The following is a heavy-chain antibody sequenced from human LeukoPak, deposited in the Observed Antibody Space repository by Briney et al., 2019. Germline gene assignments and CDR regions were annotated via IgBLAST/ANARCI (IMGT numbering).Heavy chain of an antibody. CDR2: ISYDGSNK. D-gene: IGHD5-18*01. CDR1: GFTFGSYG. J-gene: IGHJ4*02. V-gene: IGHV3-30*18. CDR3: AKDVGRTRGYSYGFDY. Sequence: GGSLRLSCAASGFTFGSYGMHWVRQAPGKGLEWVAVISYDGSNKYYADSVKGRFTISRDNSKNTLYLQMNSLRAEDTAVYYCAKDVGRTRGYSYGFDYWGQGTLVTVSS.